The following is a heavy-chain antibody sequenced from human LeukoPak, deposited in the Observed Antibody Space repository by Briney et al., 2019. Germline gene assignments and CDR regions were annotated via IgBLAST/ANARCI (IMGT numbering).Heavy chain of an antibody. Sequence: SETLSLTCTVSGGSISSSSYYWGWIRQPPGKGLEWIGSIYYSGSTYYNPSLKSRVTISVDTSKNQFSLKLSSVTAADTAVYYCASPYCSGGSCYYGYWGQGTLVTVSS. V-gene: IGHV4-39*07. J-gene: IGHJ4*02. D-gene: IGHD2-15*01. CDR1: GGSISSSSYY. CDR2: IYYSGST. CDR3: ASPYCSGGSCYYGY.